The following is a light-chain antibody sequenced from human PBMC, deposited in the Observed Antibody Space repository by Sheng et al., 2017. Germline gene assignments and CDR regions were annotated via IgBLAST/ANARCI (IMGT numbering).Light chain of an antibody. V-gene: IGKV3-20*01. CDR1: QSVSSSY. Sequence: EIVLTQSPGTLSLSPGERATLSCRASQSVSSSYLAWYQQKPGQAPRLLIYVHPAGPLASQTGSVAVGLGQTFTLTISRLEPEDFAVYYCQQYGSSLYTFGQGTKLEIK. CDR2: VHP. CDR3: QQYGSSLYT. J-gene: IGKJ2*01.